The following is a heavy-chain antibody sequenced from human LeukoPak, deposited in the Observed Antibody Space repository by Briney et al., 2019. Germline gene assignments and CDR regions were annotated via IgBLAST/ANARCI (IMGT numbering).Heavy chain of an antibody. Sequence: SETLSLTCTVSGGSISSYYWSWIRQPPGKGLEWIGYTYYSGRTNYNPSLKSRVTISVDTSRNQFSLKLSSVTAADTAVYYCARDSSSWSPGAFDIWGQGTMVTVSS. V-gene: IGHV4-59*01. CDR1: GGSISSYY. D-gene: IGHD6-13*01. CDR2: TYYSGRT. J-gene: IGHJ3*02. CDR3: ARDSSSWSPGAFDI.